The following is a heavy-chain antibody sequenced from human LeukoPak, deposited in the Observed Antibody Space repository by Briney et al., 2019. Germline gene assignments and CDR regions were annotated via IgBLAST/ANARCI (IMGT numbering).Heavy chain of an antibody. Sequence: SETLSLTCAVYGGSFSGYYWSWTRQPPGKGLEWIGEINHSGSTNYNPSLKSRVTISVDTSKNQFSLKLSSVTAADTAVYYCARGLETAMPTGFDYWGQGTLVTVSS. V-gene: IGHV4-34*01. CDR2: INHSGST. J-gene: IGHJ4*02. D-gene: IGHD5-18*01. CDR1: GGSFSGYY. CDR3: ARGLETAMPTGFDY.